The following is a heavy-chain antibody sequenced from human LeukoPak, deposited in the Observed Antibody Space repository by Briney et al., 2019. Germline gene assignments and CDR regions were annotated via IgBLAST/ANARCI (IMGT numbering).Heavy chain of an antibody. D-gene: IGHD3-3*01. CDR3: ARSYYDFWSGYTPLYYYYMDV. CDR1: GYTFTGYY. V-gene: IGHV1-2*02. Sequence: GASVKVSCKASGYTFTGYYMHWVRQAPGQGLEWMGWIDPNSGGTNYAQKFQGRVTMTRDTSISTAYMELSRLRSDDTAVYDCARSYYDFWSGYTPLYYYYMDVWGKGATVTISS. CDR2: IDPNSGGT. J-gene: IGHJ6*03.